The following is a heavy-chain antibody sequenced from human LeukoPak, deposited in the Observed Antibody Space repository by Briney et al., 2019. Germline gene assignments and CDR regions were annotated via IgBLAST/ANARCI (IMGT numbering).Heavy chain of an antibody. J-gene: IGHJ4*02. CDR1: GYTFTSYG. CDR2: ISAYNGNT. CDR3: ATRQDYYDSSGYSDY. D-gene: IGHD3-22*01. V-gene: IGHV1-18*01. Sequence: GASVKVSCKASGYTFTSYGISWVRQAPGQGLEWMGWISAYNGNTNYAQKLQGRVTMTTDTSTSTAYMELRSLRSDDTAVYYCATRQDYYDSSGYSDYWGQGTLVTVSS.